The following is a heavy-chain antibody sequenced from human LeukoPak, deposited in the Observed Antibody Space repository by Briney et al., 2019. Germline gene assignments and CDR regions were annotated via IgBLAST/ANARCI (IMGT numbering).Heavy chain of an antibody. J-gene: IGHJ6*03. D-gene: IGHD6-6*01. CDR1: GFTFSSHG. Sequence: GGSLRLSCAASGFTFSSHGINSVRQAPGKGLEWVSSISSSSSYIYYADSVKGRFTISRDNAKNSLYLQMNSLRAEDTAVYYCASGIAARWYYYYMDVWGKGTTVTVSS. V-gene: IGHV3-21*01. CDR3: ASGIAARWYYYYMDV. CDR2: ISSSSSYI.